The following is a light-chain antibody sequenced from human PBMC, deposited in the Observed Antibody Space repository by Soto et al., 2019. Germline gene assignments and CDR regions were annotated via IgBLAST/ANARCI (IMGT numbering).Light chain of an antibody. Sequence: QSALTQPPSASGSPGQSVTISCTGTSSDVGGYNYVSWYQQHPGRAPKLMIYEVSKRPSGVPDRFSGSKSGNTASLTVSGLQTEDEAEYYCSSYAGSNNQVFGTGTKVTVL. CDR2: EVS. CDR3: SSYAGSNNQV. CDR1: SSDVGGYNY. V-gene: IGLV2-8*01. J-gene: IGLJ1*01.